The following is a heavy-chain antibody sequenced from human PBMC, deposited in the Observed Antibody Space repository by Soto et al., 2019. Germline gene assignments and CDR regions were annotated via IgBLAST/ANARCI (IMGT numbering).Heavy chain of an antibody. CDR3: ARRYCSSNSCYYWFEP. J-gene: IGHJ5*02. CDR1: GGSFSGYY. CDR2: INHSGST. Sequence: SETLSLTCAVYGGSFSGYYWSWIRQPPGKGLEWIGEINHSGSTYYNPSLKSRVTISVDTSKNQFSLKLSSVTAADTAVYYCARRYCSSNSCYYWFEPWGQGTLVTVSS. D-gene: IGHD2-2*01. V-gene: IGHV4-34*01.